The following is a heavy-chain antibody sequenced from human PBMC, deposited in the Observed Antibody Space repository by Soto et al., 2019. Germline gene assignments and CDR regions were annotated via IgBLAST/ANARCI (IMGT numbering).Heavy chain of an antibody. CDR2: IYYSGST. V-gene: IGHV4-59*01. CDR1: GGSISSYY. Sequence: LSLPCTVSGGSISSYYWSWIRQPPWKGLEWIGYIYYSGSTNYNPSLKSRVTISVDTSKNQFSLKLSSVTTADTAVYYCARDSGGDFWSGTGYYGMDVWGQGTTVTVSS. J-gene: IGHJ6*02. CDR3: ARDSGGDFWSGTGYYGMDV. D-gene: IGHD3-3*01.